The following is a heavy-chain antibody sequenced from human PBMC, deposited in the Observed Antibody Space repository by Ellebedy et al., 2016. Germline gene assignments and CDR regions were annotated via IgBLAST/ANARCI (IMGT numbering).Heavy chain of an antibody. CDR3: ARDPPTRGYDYVRGYYGMDV. J-gene: IGHJ6*02. Sequence: GESLKISCAASGFTFSSYSMNWVRQAPGKGLEWVSYISSSSSTIYYADSVKGRFTISRDNAKNSLYLQMNSLRDEDTAVYYCARDPPTRGYDYVRGYYGMDVWGQGTTVTVSS. CDR1: GFTFSSYS. D-gene: IGHD5-12*01. CDR2: ISSSSSTI. V-gene: IGHV3-48*02.